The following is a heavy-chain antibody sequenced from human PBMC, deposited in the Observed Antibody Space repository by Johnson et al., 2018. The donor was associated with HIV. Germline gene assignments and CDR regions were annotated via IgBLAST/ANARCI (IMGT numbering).Heavy chain of an antibody. CDR1: GFTVSSNY. J-gene: IGHJ3*02. CDR2: ISSSGTAK. Sequence: QVQLMESGGGLVQPGGSLRLSCAASGFTVSSNYMSWVRQAPGKGLEWLSYISSSGTAKYYADSVKGRFTISRDNAKNSLYLQMNSLRAEDTAVYYCSRELGEDDYYDSGGDAFDICGQGTMVTVSS. CDR3: SRELGEDDYYDSGGDAFDI. D-gene: IGHD3-22*01. V-gene: IGHV3-11*04.